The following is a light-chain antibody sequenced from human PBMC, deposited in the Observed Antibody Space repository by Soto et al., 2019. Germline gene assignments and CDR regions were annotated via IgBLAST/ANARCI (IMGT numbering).Light chain of an antibody. J-gene: IGLJ2*01. V-gene: IGLV2-14*01. CDR2: EVS. Sequence: QSALTQPASVSGSPGQSITISCTGTSSDVGDYNFVSWYQQHPGKAPKLKIYEVSNRPSGVSNRFSGSKSGNTASLTISGLQAEDEAAYYCSSYITSTTLVVFGGGTQLTVL. CDR3: SSYITSTTLVV. CDR1: SSDVGDYNF.